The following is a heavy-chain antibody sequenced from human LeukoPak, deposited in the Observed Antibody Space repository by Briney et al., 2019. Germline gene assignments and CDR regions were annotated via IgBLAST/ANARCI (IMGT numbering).Heavy chain of an antibody. CDR3: ATVRDIVVGGGPYYFDY. CDR2: INPHNGDT. Sequence: VSVKVSCKASGYTFIGYYLHWVRQAPGQGLEWMGWINPHNGDTNYAQKFQGRVTMTRDTSITTAYMELSRLKSDDAAVYYCATVRDIVVGGGPYYFDYWGQGTLVIASS. J-gene: IGHJ4*02. V-gene: IGHV1-2*02. D-gene: IGHD2-15*01. CDR1: GYTFIGYY.